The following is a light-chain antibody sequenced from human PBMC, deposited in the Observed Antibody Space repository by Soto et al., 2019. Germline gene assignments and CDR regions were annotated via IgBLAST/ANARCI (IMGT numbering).Light chain of an antibody. CDR2: QTS. Sequence: EIVLTQSPGTLSLSPGESAPLXRRASQYINTRLAWYQHRPGQAPRLLIYQTSLRAAGIPARFSASGSGTDFTLTISDVQPEDFALYYCHQRQSWPRTFGQGTKVDIK. CDR1: QYINTR. J-gene: IGKJ1*01. V-gene: IGKV3-11*01. CDR3: HQRQSWPRT.